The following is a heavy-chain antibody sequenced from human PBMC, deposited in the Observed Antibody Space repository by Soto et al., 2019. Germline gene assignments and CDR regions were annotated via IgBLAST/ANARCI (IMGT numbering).Heavy chain of an antibody. CDR3: AVFDVVVVAAPHIAAAGKTTEPEY. V-gene: IGHV3-30*03. CDR2: ISYDGSNK. D-gene: IGHD2-15*01. Sequence: EGSLRLSCAFSVFTFSNYGMHCVRHCPGKWLEWVAVISYDGSNKDYVDSVKGRFTISRDNSKNTLYLQMNSLRPEDTAVYYCAVFDVVVVAAPHIAAAGKTTEPEYWG. CDR1: VFTFSNYG. J-gene: IGHJ4*01.